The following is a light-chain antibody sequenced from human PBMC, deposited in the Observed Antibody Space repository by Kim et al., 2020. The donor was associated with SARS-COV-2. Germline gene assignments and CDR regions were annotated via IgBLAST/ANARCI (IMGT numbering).Light chain of an antibody. CDR3: SSYTDTNTLI. V-gene: IGLV2-14*03. Sequence: GQAFAIACTGTGNDLGVYNSVSGFQPRPGKAPKLIIYAVNNRPSGVSNRFSGSKSGNTASLTISTLQTEDEADYYCSSYTDTNTLIFGGGTKVTVL. CDR2: AVN. J-gene: IGLJ2*01. CDR1: GNDLGVYNS.